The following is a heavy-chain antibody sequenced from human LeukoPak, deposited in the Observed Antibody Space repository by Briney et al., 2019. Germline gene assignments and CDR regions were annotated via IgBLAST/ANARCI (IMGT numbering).Heavy chain of an antibody. V-gene: IGHV3-23*01. CDR2: LSGSGGST. D-gene: IGHD2-8*01. CDR3: AKNAAGIVLMIYAPLDS. J-gene: IGHJ4*02. CDR1: GFTFGMYA. Sequence: GGSLRLSCAASGFTFGMYAMSWVRQAPGKGLEWVSTLSGSGGSTYYADSVKGRFTISGDESKNTLSLQMNSLRPEDTAVYYRAKNAAGIVLMIYAPLDSWGQGTLVTVSS.